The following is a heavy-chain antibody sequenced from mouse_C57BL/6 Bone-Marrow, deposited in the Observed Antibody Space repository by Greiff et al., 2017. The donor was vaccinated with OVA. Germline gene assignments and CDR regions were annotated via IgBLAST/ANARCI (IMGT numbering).Heavy chain of an antibody. D-gene: IGHD1-3*01. CDR1: GFNIKDDY. CDR3: ARSCSLYWYFDV. Sequence: VQLQQSGAELVRPGASVKLSCTASGFNIKDDYMHWVKQRPEQGLEWIGWIDPENGDTEYASKFQGKATITADTSSNTAYLQLSSLTSEDTAVYYCARSCSLYWYFDVWGTGTTVTVSS. CDR2: IDPENGDT. V-gene: IGHV14-4*01. J-gene: IGHJ1*03.